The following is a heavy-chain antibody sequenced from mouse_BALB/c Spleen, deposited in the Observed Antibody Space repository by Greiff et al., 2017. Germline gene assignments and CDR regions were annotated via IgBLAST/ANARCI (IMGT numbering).Heavy chain of an antibody. CDR3: ASDGYYPYY. J-gene: IGHJ2*01. CDR2: ISYSGST. D-gene: IGHD2-3*01. CDR1: GYSITSDYA. Sequence: EVMLVESGPGLVKPSQSLSLTCAVTGYSITSDYAWNWIRQFPGNKLEWMGYISYSGSTSYNPSLKSRISITRDTSKNQFFLQLNSVTTEDTATYYCASDGYYPYYWGQGTTLTVSS. V-gene: IGHV3-2*02.